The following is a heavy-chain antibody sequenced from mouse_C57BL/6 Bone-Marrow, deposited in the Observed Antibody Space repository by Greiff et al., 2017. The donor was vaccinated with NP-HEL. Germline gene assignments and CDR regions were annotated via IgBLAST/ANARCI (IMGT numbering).Heavy chain of an antibody. CDR2: INSDGGST. CDR1: EYEFPSHD. V-gene: IGHV5-2*03. D-gene: IGHD1-1*01. J-gene: IGHJ1*03. Sequence: EVKLVESGGGIVQPGESLKLSCESNEYEFPSHDMSWVRKTPEKRLELVAAINSDGGSTYYPDTMERRFIISRDNTKKTLYLQMSSLRSEDTALYYCARINTVPYWYFDVWGTGTTVTVSS. CDR3: ARINTVPYWYFDV.